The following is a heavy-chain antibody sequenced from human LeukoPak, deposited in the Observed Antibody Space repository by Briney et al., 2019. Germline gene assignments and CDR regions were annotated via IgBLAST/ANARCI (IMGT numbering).Heavy chain of an antibody. J-gene: IGHJ4*02. Sequence: GGSLRLSCAASGFTFSGHWMSWVRQAPGKGLEWVANINQGGSDKYYVDSVKGRFTISRDNANNLLYLQMNSLRGEDTAVYYCARDLELDYWGQGTLVTVSS. D-gene: IGHD1-1*01. CDR3: ARDLELDY. V-gene: IGHV3-7*01. CDR2: INQGGSDK. CDR1: GFTFSGHW.